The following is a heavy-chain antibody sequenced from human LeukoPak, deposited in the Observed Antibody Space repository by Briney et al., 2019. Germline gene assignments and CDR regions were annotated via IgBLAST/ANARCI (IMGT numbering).Heavy chain of an antibody. Sequence: GESLQISCQGSGSIFTSYWIGWGRQLPGKGLVWMGIIYPGDSDIRYSPSFQGQVTISADKSISTAYLQWNSLKASDTAMYYCARMRDAYPDHWGQGTLISVSS. J-gene: IGHJ4*02. CDR3: ARMRDAYPDH. CDR1: GSIFTSYW. D-gene: IGHD5-24*01. CDR2: IYPGDSDI. V-gene: IGHV5-51*01.